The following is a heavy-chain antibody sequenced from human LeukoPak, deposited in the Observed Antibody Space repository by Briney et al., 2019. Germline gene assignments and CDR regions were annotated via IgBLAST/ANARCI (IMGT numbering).Heavy chain of an antibody. J-gene: IGHJ5*02. Sequence: SETLSLTCTVSGGSISSSSYYWGWIRQPPGKGLEWIGSIYYSGSTYYNPSLKSRVTISVDTSKNQFSLKLSSVTAADTAVYYCARVKGNWFDPWGQGTLVTVSS. CDR1: GGSISSSSYY. CDR3: ARVKGNWFDP. V-gene: IGHV4-39*07. CDR2: IYYSGST.